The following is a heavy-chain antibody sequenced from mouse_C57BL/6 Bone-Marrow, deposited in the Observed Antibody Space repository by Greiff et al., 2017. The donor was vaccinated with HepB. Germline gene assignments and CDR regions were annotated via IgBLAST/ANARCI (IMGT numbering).Heavy chain of an antibody. D-gene: IGHD1-1*01. CDR2: IYPGSGST. V-gene: IGHV1-55*01. CDR1: GYTFTSYW. CDR3: ARPLGSSYGFAY. Sequence: QVHVKQPGAELVKPGASVKMSCKASGYTFTSYWITWVKQRPGQGLEWIGDIYPGSGSTNYNEKFKSKATLTVDTSSSTAYMQLSSLTSEDSAVYYCARPLGSSYGFAYWGQGTLVTVSA. J-gene: IGHJ3*01.